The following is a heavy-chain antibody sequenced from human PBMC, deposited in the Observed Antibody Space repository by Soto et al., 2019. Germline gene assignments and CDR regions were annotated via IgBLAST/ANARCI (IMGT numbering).Heavy chain of an antibody. J-gene: IGHJ4*02. D-gene: IGHD2-21*01. CDR1: DDSISNSDYY. Sequence: SETLSLTCTVSDDSISNSDYYWGWIRQPPGQGLEWIGYINYSGTTNYSPSLKSRVTISVDTSKNQFSLRLSSVTAADTAVYYCARVWGYYFDYWGQGTLVTVSS. CDR3: ARVWGYYFDY. V-gene: IGHV4-61*08. CDR2: INYSGTT.